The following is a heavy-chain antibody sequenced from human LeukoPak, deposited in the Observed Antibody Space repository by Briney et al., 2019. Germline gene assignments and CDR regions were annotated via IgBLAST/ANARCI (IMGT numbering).Heavy chain of an antibody. J-gene: IGHJ5*02. Sequence: PSETLSLTCTVSGGSISNSNYYWGWIRQPPGKGREWIGSIYDSGTTYYNPSLKSRVTVSVDTSKNQFSLKLGSVTAADTAVYYCARHHPSRITIFSSLDPWGQGTLVTVSS. CDR2: IYDSGTT. D-gene: IGHD3-9*01. CDR3: ARHHPSRITIFSSLDP. V-gene: IGHV4-39*01. CDR1: GGSISNSNYY.